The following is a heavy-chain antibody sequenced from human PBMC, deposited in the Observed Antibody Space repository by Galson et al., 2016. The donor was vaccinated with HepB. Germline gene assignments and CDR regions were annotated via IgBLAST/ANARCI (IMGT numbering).Heavy chain of an antibody. CDR2: IYPGTSET. V-gene: IGHV5-51*01. Sequence: QSGAEVKKPGESLKISCKGSGYIFTSYWIGWVRQLPGKGLEWMGIIYPGTSETKYSPSFEGQVTISADKSINSAFLQWSSLKASDTARYYCVRQPHYAVLGGYWFDAWGQGTLVTVSS. J-gene: IGHJ5*02. CDR1: GYIFTSYW. CDR3: VRQPHYAVLGGYWFDA. D-gene: IGHD3-9*01.